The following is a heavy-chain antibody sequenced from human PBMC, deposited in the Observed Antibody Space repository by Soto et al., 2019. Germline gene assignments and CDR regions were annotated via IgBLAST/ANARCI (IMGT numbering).Heavy chain of an antibody. CDR2: INHSGST. J-gene: IGHJ4*02. CDR3: ARVYFDY. V-gene: IGHV4-34*01. CDR1: GGSFSGYY. Sequence: SETLSLTCAVYGGSFSGYYWSWIRQPPGKGLEWIGEINHSGSTNYNPSLKSRVTISVDTSKNQFSLKLSSVTAADTAVYYCARVYFDYWGQGTLVTSPQ.